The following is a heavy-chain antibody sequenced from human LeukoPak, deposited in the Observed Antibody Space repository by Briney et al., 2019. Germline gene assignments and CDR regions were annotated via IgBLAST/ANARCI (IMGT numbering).Heavy chain of an antibody. V-gene: IGHV1-2*02. D-gene: IGHD3-3*01. J-gene: IGHJ5*02. CDR3: ARELGYDFWSGPNWFDP. CDR1: GYTFTGYY. Sequence: ASVKVSCKASGYTFTGYYMHWVRQAPGQGLEWMGWINPNSGGTNYAQKFQGRVTMTRDTSISTAYMELSRLRSDDTAVYYCARELGYDFWSGPNWFDPWGQGTLVTVSS. CDR2: INPNSGGT.